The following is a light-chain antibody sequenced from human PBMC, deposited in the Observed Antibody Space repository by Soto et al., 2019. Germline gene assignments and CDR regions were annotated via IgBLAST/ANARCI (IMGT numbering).Light chain of an antibody. J-gene: IGKJ4*01. V-gene: IGKV3-11*01. CDR1: QSVSSY. Sequence: EIVLTQSPVTLSLSPGERATLSCRASQSVSSYVAWYQQKPGQAPRLLIYDASNRATGIPARFSGSGSGTDFPLTISSLEPEDFAVYYCQQRSIPLTFGGGTKVDIK. CDR2: DAS. CDR3: QQRSIPLT.